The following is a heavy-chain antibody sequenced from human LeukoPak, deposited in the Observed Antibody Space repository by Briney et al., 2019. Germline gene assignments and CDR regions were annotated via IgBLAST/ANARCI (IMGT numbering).Heavy chain of an antibody. CDR2: IYTSGST. J-gene: IGHJ6*03. D-gene: IGHD6-13*01. CDR1: GGSISSSSYY. Sequence: SDTLSLTCTVSGGSISSSSYYWGWSRQPPGKGLQCIELIYTSGSTNYNPSLKSRVIISVDTSKNQFSLKLASVTAADTAVYYCARGTRAADDYYDMDVWGKGTTVTISS. V-gene: IGHV4-39*07. CDR3: ARGTRAADDYYDMDV.